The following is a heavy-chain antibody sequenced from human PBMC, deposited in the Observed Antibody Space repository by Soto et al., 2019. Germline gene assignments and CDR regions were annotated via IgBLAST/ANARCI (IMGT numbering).Heavy chain of an antibody. CDR1: GGSITSGGYY. CDR2: VRHSGST. V-gene: IGHV4-31*03. D-gene: IGHD6-25*01. Sequence: PSETLSLTCNVSGGSITSGGYYWTWIRQHPGKGLEWIGNVRHSGSTFYNPSLKSRVSISVDTSKNQFSLKLSSVTAADTAVYYCARQRRDFDYWGQGSLVTVSS. CDR3: ARQRRDFDY. J-gene: IGHJ4*02.